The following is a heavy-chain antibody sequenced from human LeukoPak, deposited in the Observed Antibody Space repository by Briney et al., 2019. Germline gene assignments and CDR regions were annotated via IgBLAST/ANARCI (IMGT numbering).Heavy chain of an antibody. J-gene: IGHJ4*02. V-gene: IGHV3-23*01. Sequence: GGSLRLSCTASGFTFSSYAMTWVRQAPGKGLEWVSSTDSSGGYTYYADSVRGRFTISRDSSKNTLYLQMNSLRAEHTAIYYCAKQSCSGDSCSSNRHFDYCGQGSLVTVSS. CDR3: AKQSCSGDSCSSNRHFDY. CDR2: TDSSGGYT. D-gene: IGHD2-15*01. CDR1: GFTFSSYA.